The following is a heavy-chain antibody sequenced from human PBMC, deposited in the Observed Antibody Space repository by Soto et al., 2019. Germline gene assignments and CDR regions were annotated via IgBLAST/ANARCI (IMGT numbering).Heavy chain of an antibody. CDR2: INSDGSST. Sequence: EVQLVESGGGLVQPGGSLRLSCAASGFTFSSYWMHWVRQAPGKGLVWVSRINSDGSSTSYADSVKGRFTISRDNAKNTLYLQMNSVRAEDTVVYYCARFGFIAVAGNGYWGQGTLVTVSS. CDR1: GFTFSSYW. J-gene: IGHJ4*02. D-gene: IGHD6-19*01. CDR3: ARFGFIAVAGNGY. V-gene: IGHV3-74*01.